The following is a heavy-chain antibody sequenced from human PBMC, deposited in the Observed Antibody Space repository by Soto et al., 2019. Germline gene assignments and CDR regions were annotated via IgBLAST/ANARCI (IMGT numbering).Heavy chain of an antibody. J-gene: IGHJ5*02. CDR1: GYTFTGYY. CDR3: ARAPMVQGVMVSGQWFDP. CDR2: INPNSGGT. V-gene: IGHV1-2*04. D-gene: IGHD3-10*01. Sequence: ASVKVSCKASGYTFTGYYMHWVRQAPGQGLEWMGWINPNSGGTNYAQKFQGWVTMTRDTSISTAYMELSRLRSDDTAVYYCARAPMVQGVMVSGQWFDPWGQGTLVTVSS.